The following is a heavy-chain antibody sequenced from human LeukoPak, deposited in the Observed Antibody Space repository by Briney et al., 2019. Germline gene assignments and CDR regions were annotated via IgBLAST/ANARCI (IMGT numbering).Heavy chain of an antibody. Sequence: SVKVSCKASGGTFSSYAISWVRQAPGQGLEWMGRIIPILGIANYAQKFQGRVTITADKSTSTAYMELSSLRSEDTAVYYCARDPAKRYYGDFQGYWGQGTLVTVSS. V-gene: IGHV1-69*04. CDR2: IIPILGIA. CDR1: GGTFSSYA. CDR3: ARDPAKRYYGDFQGY. D-gene: IGHD4-17*01. J-gene: IGHJ4*02.